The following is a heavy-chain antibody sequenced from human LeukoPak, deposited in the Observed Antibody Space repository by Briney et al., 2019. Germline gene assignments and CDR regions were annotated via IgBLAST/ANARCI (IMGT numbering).Heavy chain of an antibody. J-gene: IGHJ3*02. V-gene: IGHV1-69*13. Sequence: SVKVSCKASGGTFSSYAISWVRQAPGQGLEWMGGIIPIFGTANYAQKFQGRVTITADESTSTAYMELSSLRSEDTAVYYCARGSTIFGVVSAFDIWGQGTMVTVSS. CDR1: GGTFSSYA. CDR3: ARGSTIFGVVSAFDI. D-gene: IGHD3-3*01. CDR2: IIPIFGTA.